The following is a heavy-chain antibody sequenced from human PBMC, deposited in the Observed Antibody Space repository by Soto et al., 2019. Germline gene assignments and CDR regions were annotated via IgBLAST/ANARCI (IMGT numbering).Heavy chain of an antibody. V-gene: IGHV4-59*01. D-gene: IGHD1-1*01. CDR3: ARITTFLTFDI. J-gene: IGHJ3*02. CDR1: GGSISNYY. Sequence: SETLSLTCTVSGGSISNYYWSWIRQPPGKGLEWIGYLAYSGSPDYSPSLKSRVTISLDRSKNQFSVKLSSVTAADTAVYYCARITTFLTFDIWGQGTMVTVSS. CDR2: LAYSGSP.